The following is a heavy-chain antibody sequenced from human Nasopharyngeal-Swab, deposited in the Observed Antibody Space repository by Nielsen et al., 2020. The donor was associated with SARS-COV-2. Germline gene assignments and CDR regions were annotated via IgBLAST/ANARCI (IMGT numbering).Heavy chain of an antibody. D-gene: IGHD3-22*01. CDR2: ISAYNGNT. CDR3: AREDPPYDSSGYYYVQFDS. V-gene: IGHV1-18*01. Sequence: ASVKVSCKASGYTFTSYGISWVRQAPGQGLEWMGWISAYNGNTNYAHELQGRVTMTTDTSTSTVYMELRSLRSDDTAVYYCAREDPPYDSSGYYYVQFDSWGRGTLVTVSS. CDR1: GYTFTSYG. J-gene: IGHJ4*02.